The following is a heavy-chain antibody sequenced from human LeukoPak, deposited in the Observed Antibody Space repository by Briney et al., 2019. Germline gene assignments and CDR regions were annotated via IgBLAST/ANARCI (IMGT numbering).Heavy chain of an antibody. CDR2: INHSGST. CDR3: ASYAPQDTAMAGGGY. Sequence: PSETLSLTCAVYGGSFSGYYWSWIRQPPGKGLEWIGEINHSGSTNYNPSLKSRVTISVDTSKNQFSLKLSSVTAADTAVYYCASYAPQDTAMAGGGYWGQGTLVTVSS. V-gene: IGHV4-34*01. CDR1: GGSFSGYY. J-gene: IGHJ4*02. D-gene: IGHD5-18*01.